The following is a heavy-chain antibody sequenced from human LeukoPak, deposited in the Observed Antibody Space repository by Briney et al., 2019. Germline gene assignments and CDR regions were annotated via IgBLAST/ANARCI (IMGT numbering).Heavy chain of an antibody. J-gene: IGHJ5*02. CDR2: INPDSGGT. D-gene: IGHD6-13*01. V-gene: IGHV1-2*02. Sequence: ASVKVSCKASGYTFTDYYMHWVRQAPGQGLEWMGWINPDSGGTNYAQKFQGRVTMTRDTSISAVYMELSRLRSDDTAVYNCARDVSRDNWFDPWGQGTLVTVSS. CDR3: ARDVSRDNWFDP. CDR1: GYTFTDYY.